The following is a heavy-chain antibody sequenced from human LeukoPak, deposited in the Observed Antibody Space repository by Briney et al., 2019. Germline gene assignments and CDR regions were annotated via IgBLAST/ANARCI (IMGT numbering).Heavy chain of an antibody. J-gene: IGHJ5*02. D-gene: IGHD3-22*01. CDR2: MNPNSGNT. CDR1: GYTFTSYD. CDR3: ARGWFPFFTMTESDWFDP. V-gene: IGHV1-8*03. Sequence: ASVKVPCKASGYTFTSYDINWVRQATGQGLEWMGWMNPNSGNTGYAQKFQGRVTITRNTSISTAYMELSSLRSEDTAVYYCARGWFPFFTMTESDWFDPWGQGTLVTVSS.